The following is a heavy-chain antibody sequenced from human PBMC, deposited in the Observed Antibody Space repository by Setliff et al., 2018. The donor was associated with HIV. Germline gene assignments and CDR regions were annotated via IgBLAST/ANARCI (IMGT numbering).Heavy chain of an antibody. CDR3: AHYYYDTSGQPFDY. J-gene: IGHJ4*02. Sequence: SETLSLTCYVTDDPISSYYWSWVRQPAGKGLEWIGRLYVSGDTNYNPSLKSQVTMSLDTSKKHFSLKLKSVTAADTAVYYCAHYYYDTSGQPFDYWGQGTLVTVS. V-gene: IGHV4-4*07. D-gene: IGHD3-22*01. CDR1: DDPISSYY. CDR2: LYVSGDT.